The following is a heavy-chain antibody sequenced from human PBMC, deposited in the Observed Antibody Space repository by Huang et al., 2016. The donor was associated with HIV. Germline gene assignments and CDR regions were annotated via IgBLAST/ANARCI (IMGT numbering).Heavy chain of an antibody. CDR1: GDSISSPDYY. J-gene: IGHJ6*03. CDR3: ARLFYDFGRRVDV. Sequence: QLQLQESGQGLVEPSATLSLTCTASGDSISSPDYYWGWIRQPPGKGLEWSGHIYYSGSRSTYYNPCLNRRAIISMDTSKDQGSLRLNSVTAADTAVYYCARLFYDFGRRVDVWGKGTTVTVSS. D-gene: IGHD3-3*01. CDR2: IYYSGSRST. V-gene: IGHV4-39*01.